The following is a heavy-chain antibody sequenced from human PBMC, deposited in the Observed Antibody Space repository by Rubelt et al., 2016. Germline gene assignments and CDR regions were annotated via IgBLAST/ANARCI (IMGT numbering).Heavy chain of an antibody. Sequence: EVQLVESGGGLVQPGRSLRLSCAASGFTFDDYAMHWVRQAPGKGLEWVSGISWNSDTIGYADSGKCRFTISRANAKNSLNLQMHSLRAEDTALYYCAKSSRRWYEGAFDIWGQGTMVTVSS. CDR1: GFTFDDYA. CDR2: ISWNSDTI. CDR3: AKSSRRWYEGAFDI. J-gene: IGHJ3*02. D-gene: IGHD6-13*01. V-gene: IGHV3-9*01.